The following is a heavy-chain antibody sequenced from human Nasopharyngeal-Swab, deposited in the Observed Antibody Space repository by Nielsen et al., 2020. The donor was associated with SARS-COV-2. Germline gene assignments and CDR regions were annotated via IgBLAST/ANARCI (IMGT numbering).Heavy chain of an antibody. CDR2: IYYSGST. CDR1: GGSISSYY. CDR3: ARDAYSGYDSYYYYYYMDV. V-gene: IGHV4-59*01. D-gene: IGHD5-12*01. J-gene: IGHJ6*03. Sequence: SETLSLTCTVSGGSISSYYWSWIRQSPGKGLEWIGYIYYSGSTNYNPSLKSRVTISVDTSKNQFSLKLSSVTAADTAVYYCARDAYSGYDSYYYYYYMDVGGKGTTVTVSS.